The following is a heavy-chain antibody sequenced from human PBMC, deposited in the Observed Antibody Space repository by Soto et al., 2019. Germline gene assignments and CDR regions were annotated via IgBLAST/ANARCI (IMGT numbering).Heavy chain of an antibody. CDR3: ARLPGGDGAP. D-gene: IGHD2-21*02. CDR1: GGSFSGYY. Sequence: ASETLSLTCAVYGGSFSGYYWSWIRQPPGKGLEWIGYIYYIGSTNYNPSLRSRVTISLDTSKNQVSLKLNSVTAADTAVYYCARLPGGDGAPWGQGILVTVSS. J-gene: IGHJ5*02. V-gene: IGHV4-59*01. CDR2: IYYIGST.